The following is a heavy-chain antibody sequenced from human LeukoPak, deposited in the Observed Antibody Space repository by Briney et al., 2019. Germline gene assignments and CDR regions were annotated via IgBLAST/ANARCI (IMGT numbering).Heavy chain of an antibody. Sequence: PGRSLRLSCAASGFSFSSYGMHWVRQAPGKGLEWVAVISYNGGNEYYADSVKGRFTISRGNSKNTLYLQMNSLRAEDTAVYYCARVHSSSSAYFDYWGQGTLVTVSS. CDR3: ARVHSSSSAYFDY. V-gene: IGHV3-30*03. D-gene: IGHD6-13*01. CDR2: ISYNGGNE. J-gene: IGHJ4*02. CDR1: GFSFSSYG.